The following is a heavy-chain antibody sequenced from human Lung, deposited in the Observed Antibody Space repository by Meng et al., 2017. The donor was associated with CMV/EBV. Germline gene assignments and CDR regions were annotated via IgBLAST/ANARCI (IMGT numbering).Heavy chain of an antibody. Sequence: GESLKISCAASGFTFSSYAMSWVRQAPGKGLEWVSAISGSGGSTYNADSVKGRFTISRDNSKNTLYLQMNSLRAEDTAVYYCAKGIKKGSGSYYPYGMDVWGQGTTVTVSS. CDR3: AKGIKKGSGSYYPYGMDV. V-gene: IGHV3-23*01. CDR1: GFTFSSYA. D-gene: IGHD3-10*01. CDR2: ISGSGGST. J-gene: IGHJ6*02.